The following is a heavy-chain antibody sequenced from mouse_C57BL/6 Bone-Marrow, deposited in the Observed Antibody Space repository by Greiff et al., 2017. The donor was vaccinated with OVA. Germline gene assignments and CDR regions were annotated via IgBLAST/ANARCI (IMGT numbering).Heavy chain of an antibody. Sequence: VKLMESGAELVRPGASVTLSCKASGYTFTDYEMHWVKQTPVHGLEWIGAIDPETGGTAYNQKFKGKAILTADKSSSTAYMELRSLTSEDSAVYYCTRDDGYYKGYYFDYWGQGTTLTVSS. CDR3: TRDDGYYKGYYFDY. CDR1: GYTFTDYE. CDR2: IDPETGGT. V-gene: IGHV1-15*01. D-gene: IGHD2-3*01. J-gene: IGHJ2*01.